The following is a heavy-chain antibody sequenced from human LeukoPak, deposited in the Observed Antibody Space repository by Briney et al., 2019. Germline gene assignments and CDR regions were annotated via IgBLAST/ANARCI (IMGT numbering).Heavy chain of an antibody. Sequence: PGGSLRLSCAASGFTFSNYNMNWVRQTPGKGLEWLSYISGSSGTIYYADSVKGRFTISGDNAKNSLYLQMNSLRAEDTAVYYCARALGYSYGYAVDYWGQGTLVTVSS. J-gene: IGHJ4*02. CDR1: GFTFSNYN. D-gene: IGHD5-18*01. CDR3: ARALGYSYGYAVDY. CDR2: ISGSSGTI. V-gene: IGHV3-48*01.